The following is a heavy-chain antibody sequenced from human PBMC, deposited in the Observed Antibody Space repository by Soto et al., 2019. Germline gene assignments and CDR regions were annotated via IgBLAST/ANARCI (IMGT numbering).Heavy chain of an antibody. CDR3: AKESYKYGSGSPPWYYGMDV. CDR2: ISYDGSNK. V-gene: IGHV3-30*18. CDR1: GFTFSSYG. D-gene: IGHD3-10*01. J-gene: IGHJ6*02. Sequence: GGSLRLSCAASGFTFSSYGMHWVRQAPGKGLEWVAVISYDGSNKYYADSVKGRFTISRDNSKNTLYLQMNSLRAEDTAVYYCAKESYKYGSGSPPWYYGMDVWGQGTTVTVSS.